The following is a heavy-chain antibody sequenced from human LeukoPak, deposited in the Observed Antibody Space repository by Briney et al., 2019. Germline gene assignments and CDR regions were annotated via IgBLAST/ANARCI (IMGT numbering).Heavy chain of an antibody. V-gene: IGHV3-21*01. D-gene: IGHD1-1*01. CDR2: ISSSSSYI. J-gene: IGHJ4*02. CDR3: ARAPFGNAGD. CDR1: GFTFSSYS. Sequence: TPGGSLRLSCAASGFTFSSYSMNWVRQAPGRGLEWVSSISSSSSYIYYADSVKGRFTISRDNAKNSLYLQMNSLRAEDTAVYYCARAPFGNAGDWGQGTLVTVSS.